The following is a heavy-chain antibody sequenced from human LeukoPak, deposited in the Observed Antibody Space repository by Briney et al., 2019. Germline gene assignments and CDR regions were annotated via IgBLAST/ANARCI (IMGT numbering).Heavy chain of an antibody. CDR1: GYTFTVYY. V-gene: IGHV1-2*06. Sequence: ASVNVSCTASGYTFTVYYMHWVRQAPGQGLEWVGRINPNSGGTNYAQKFQARVTMTRDTSISTAYMALSKLRSDHTAVYYCATLTPYGGNRRNDAFDIWGQGTMVTVSS. CDR3: ATLTPYGGNRRNDAFDI. CDR2: INPNSGGT. J-gene: IGHJ3*02. D-gene: IGHD4-23*01.